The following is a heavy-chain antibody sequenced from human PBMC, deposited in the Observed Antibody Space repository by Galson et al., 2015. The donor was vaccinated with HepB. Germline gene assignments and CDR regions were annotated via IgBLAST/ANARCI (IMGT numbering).Heavy chain of an antibody. CDR1: GYRFTSYW. CDR2: IDPSDSYT. V-gene: IGHV5-10-1*01. Sequence: QSGAEVKKPGESLRISCKGSGYRFTSYWISWVRQMPGKGLEWMGRIDPSDSYTNYSPSFQGHVTISADKSIGAAYLQWSSLKASDTAMYYCARHGLTAGPDGINWLDPWGQGTLVIVSS. J-gene: IGHJ5*02. CDR3: ARHGLTAGPDGINWLDP. D-gene: IGHD1-14*01.